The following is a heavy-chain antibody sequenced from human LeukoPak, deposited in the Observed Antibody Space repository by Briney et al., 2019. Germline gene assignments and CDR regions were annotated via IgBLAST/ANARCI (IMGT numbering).Heavy chain of an antibody. V-gene: IGHV3-74*01. CDR3: AKARNFDY. Sequence: SGGSLRLSCAASGFTFSSYWMHWVRQAPGKGLVWVSHINNDGSSTNYADSVKGRFTISRDNAKNTLYLQMNSLRAEDTAVYYCAKARNFDYWGQGTLVTVSS. J-gene: IGHJ4*02. CDR1: GFTFSSYW. CDR2: INNDGSST.